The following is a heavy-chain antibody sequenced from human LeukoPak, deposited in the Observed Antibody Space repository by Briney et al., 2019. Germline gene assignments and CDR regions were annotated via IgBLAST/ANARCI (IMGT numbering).Heavy chain of an antibody. D-gene: IGHD2-21*02. V-gene: IGHV3-7*01. CDR1: GFTFSTYW. CDR2: INQGGSEK. Sequence: GGSLRLSCAASGFTFSTYWMGWVRQAPGKGLEWLANINQGGSEKYYVDSVKGRFTISRDNAKNSLFLQMNSLRAEDTAVYYCARDVGDLWGQGTLVTVSS. CDR3: ARDVGDL. J-gene: IGHJ4*02.